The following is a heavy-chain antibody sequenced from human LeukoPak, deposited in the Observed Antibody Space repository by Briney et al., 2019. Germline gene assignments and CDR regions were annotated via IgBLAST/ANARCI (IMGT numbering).Heavy chain of an antibody. V-gene: IGHV3-7*01. CDR2: IKQDGSEK. CDR3: ARAQYSGSYYDYYYYMDV. Sequence: QPGGSLRLSCAASGFTFSSYWMSWVRQAPGKGLEWVANIKQDGSEKYYVDSVKGRFTISRDNAKNSLYLQMNSLRAEDTAVYYCARAQYSGSYYDYYYYMDVWGKGTTVTISS. D-gene: IGHD1-26*01. J-gene: IGHJ6*03. CDR1: GFTFSSYW.